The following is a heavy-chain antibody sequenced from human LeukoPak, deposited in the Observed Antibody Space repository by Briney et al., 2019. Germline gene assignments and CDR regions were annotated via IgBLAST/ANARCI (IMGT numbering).Heavy chain of an antibody. J-gene: IGHJ4*02. V-gene: IGHV4-39*07. Sequence: SETLSLTCTVSGGSISSSSYYWGWIRQPPGKGLECIGSIYYSGSTYYNPSLKSRVTISVDTSKNQFSLKLSSVTAADTAVYYCARFSSIAAAYDYWGQGTLVTVSS. CDR2: IYYSGST. D-gene: IGHD6-6*01. CDR1: GGSISSSSYY. CDR3: ARFSSIAAAYDY.